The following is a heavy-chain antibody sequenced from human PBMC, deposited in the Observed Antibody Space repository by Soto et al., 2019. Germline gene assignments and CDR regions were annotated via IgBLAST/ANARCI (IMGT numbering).Heavy chain of an antibody. CDR3: ARDKMPRYCTNGVCYTAYYFDY. CDR2: IIPIFGTA. J-gene: IGHJ4*02. D-gene: IGHD2-8*01. CDR1: GGTFSSYA. V-gene: IGHV1-69*13. Sequence: ASVKVSCKASGGTFSSYAISWVRQAPGQGLEWMGGIIPIFGTANYAQKFQGRVTITADESTSTAYMELSSLRSEDTAVYYCARDKMPRYCTNGVCYTAYYFDYWGQGTLVTVSS.